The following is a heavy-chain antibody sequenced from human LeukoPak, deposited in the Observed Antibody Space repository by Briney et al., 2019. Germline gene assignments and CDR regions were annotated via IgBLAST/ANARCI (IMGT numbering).Heavy chain of an antibody. D-gene: IGHD3-22*01. Sequence: GASVKVSCKASGYTFTSYAMHWVRQAPGQRLEWMGWINAGNGNTKYSQEFQGRVTITRDTSASTAYMELSSLRSEDMAVYYCARSTYYYDSSGYYGSDYWGQGTLVTVSS. CDR2: INAGNGNT. CDR1: GYTFTSYA. V-gene: IGHV1-3*03. CDR3: ARSTYYYDSSGYYGSDY. J-gene: IGHJ4*02.